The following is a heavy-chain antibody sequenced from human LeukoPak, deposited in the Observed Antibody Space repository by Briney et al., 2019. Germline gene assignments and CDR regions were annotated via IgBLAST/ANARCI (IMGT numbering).Heavy chain of an antibody. Sequence: RPGGSLRLSCAASGFTFDDYTMHWVRQAPGKGLEWVSLIRWDGDSTYYADSVKGRFIISRDNIKNSLSLQMNSLRTEDTALYYCTKAHYYDTTSFDSAFWGTRPLDYWGQGTLVTVSS. D-gene: IGHD3-22*01. CDR3: TKAHYYDTTSFDSAFWGTRPLDY. CDR2: IRWDGDST. CDR1: GFTFDDYT. J-gene: IGHJ4*02. V-gene: IGHV3-43*01.